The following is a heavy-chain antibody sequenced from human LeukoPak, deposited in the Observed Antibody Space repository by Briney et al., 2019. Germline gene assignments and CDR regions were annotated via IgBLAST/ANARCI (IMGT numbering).Heavy chain of an antibody. J-gene: IGHJ5*02. V-gene: IGHV5-51*01. CDR3: ARRSTGSNWFDP. CDR2: IFPGDSDM. CDR1: GYSFISYW. Sequence: GESLKISCKGSGYSFISYWIGWVRQMPGKGLEWMGIIFPGDSDMRYSPSFQGQVTMSADKSISTAYLQWSSLKASDTAMYYCARRSTGSNWFDPWGQGTLVTVSS.